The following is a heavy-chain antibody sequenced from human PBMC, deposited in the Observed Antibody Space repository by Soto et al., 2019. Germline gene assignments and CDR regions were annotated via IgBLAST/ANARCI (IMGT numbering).Heavy chain of an antibody. Sequence: ASVKVSCKASGYTFTSYGISWVRQAPGQGLEWMGWISAYNGNTNYAQKLQGRVTMTTDTSTSTACMELRSLRSDDTAVYYCARDGLAAIFGVVKGYYYYGMDVWGQGTTVTVSS. J-gene: IGHJ6*02. D-gene: IGHD3-3*01. CDR3: ARDGLAAIFGVVKGYYYYGMDV. CDR1: GYTFTSYG. V-gene: IGHV1-18*01. CDR2: ISAYNGNT.